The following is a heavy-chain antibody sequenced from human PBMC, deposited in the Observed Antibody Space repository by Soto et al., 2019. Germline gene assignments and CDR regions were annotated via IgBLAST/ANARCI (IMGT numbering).Heavy chain of an antibody. CDR3: AGGDNYYALGV. D-gene: IGHD2-15*01. Sequence: QLQLVESGGGVVQPGRSLRLSCAASASTFSNYIMHWVRQAPGMGLEWVAFISYDGSNSNYADFVEGRFTISRDNPKNMLYLQLSSLRPDDTAVYYCAGGDNYYALGVWGQGTTVTVSS. J-gene: IGHJ6*02. CDR1: ASTFSNYI. CDR2: ISYDGSNS. V-gene: IGHV3-30*04.